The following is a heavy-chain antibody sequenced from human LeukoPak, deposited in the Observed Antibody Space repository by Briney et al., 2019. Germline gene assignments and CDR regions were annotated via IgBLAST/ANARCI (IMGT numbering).Heavy chain of an antibody. Sequence: PGRSLRLSCAASGFTFSNYAMHWVRQAPGKGLEWVAVISDDGSNKYYGDSVKGRFTIPRDNSKNTVYLQMNSLRAEDTAVYYCARAAYNSSPDYWGQGTLVTVSS. CDR1: GFTFSNYA. D-gene: IGHD6-13*01. CDR3: ARAAYNSSPDY. V-gene: IGHV3-30*03. CDR2: ISDDGSNK. J-gene: IGHJ4*02.